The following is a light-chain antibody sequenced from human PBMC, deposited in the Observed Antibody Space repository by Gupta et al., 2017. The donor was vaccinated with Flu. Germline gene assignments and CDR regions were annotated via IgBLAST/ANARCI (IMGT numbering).Light chain of an antibody. Sequence: RVTITCRASQTISSWLAWYQQKPCKAPKLLIHKATKVQSGVPSEFSGSGSGTEFTLTISSLQPDDFATYYCQQDNGDPVTFGGGTXVEIK. CDR3: QQDNGDPVT. CDR1: QTISSW. V-gene: IGKV1-5*03. J-gene: IGKJ4*01. CDR2: KAT.